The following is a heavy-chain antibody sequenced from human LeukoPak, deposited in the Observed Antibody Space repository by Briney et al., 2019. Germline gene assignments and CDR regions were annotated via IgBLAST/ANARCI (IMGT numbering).Heavy chain of an antibody. Sequence: PGGSLRLSCAASGFTFSSYAMHWVRQAPGKGLEWVAVVSYDGSNKYYADSVKGRFTISRDNSKNTLYLQMNSLGAEDTAVYYCARVRNYYDSSGNIVYWGQGTLVTVSS. D-gene: IGHD3-22*01. CDR2: VSYDGSNK. CDR3: ARVRNYYDSSGNIVY. J-gene: IGHJ4*02. CDR1: GFTFSSYA. V-gene: IGHV3-30*01.